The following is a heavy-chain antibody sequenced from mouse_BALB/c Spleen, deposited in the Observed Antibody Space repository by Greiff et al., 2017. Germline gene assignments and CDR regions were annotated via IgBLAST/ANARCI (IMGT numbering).Heavy chain of an antibody. J-gene: IGHJ4*01. D-gene: IGHD2-1*01. CDR2: IWSGGST. CDR1: GFSLTSYG. Sequence: VQLVESGPGLVQPSQSLSITCTVSGFSLTSYGVHWVRQSPGKGLEWLGVIWSGGSTDYNAAFISRLSISKDNSKSQVFFKMNSLQADDTAIYYCARNYYGSYVGAMDYWGQGTSVTVSS. V-gene: IGHV2-4-1*01. CDR3: ARNYYGSYVGAMDY.